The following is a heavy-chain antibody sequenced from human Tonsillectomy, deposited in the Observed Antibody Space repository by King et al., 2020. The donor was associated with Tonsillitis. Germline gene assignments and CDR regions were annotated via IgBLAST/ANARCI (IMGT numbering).Heavy chain of an antibody. CDR2: MSYDGSNK. D-gene: IGHD1/OR15-1a*01. CDR1: GFTFSNYG. CDR3: ATTRITGTVDY. Sequence: VQLVESGGSVIQPGRSLRLSCAASGFTFSNYGMHWVRQAPGKGLEWVAVMSYDGSNKYYADSVKGRFTISRDNSKNTLYLQMNSLRAEDTAVYYCATTRITGTVDYWGQGTLVIVSS. J-gene: IGHJ4*02. V-gene: IGHV3-30*03.